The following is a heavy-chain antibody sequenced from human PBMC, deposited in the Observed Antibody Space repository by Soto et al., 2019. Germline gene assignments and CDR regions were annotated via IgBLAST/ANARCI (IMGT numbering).Heavy chain of an antibody. Sequence: GGPLRLSCAASGIIFSSYAMSLVRQAPGKGLEWVSSIRGSGGSTYYADSVKGRFTISRDNSKNTLYLQMNSLRAEDTAVYYCTNDGPPIAALRGHYGMDVWGQGTTVTVSS. D-gene: IGHD6-6*01. CDR3: TNDGPPIAALRGHYGMDV. CDR2: IRGSGGST. V-gene: IGHV3-23*01. CDR1: GIIFSSYA. J-gene: IGHJ6*02.